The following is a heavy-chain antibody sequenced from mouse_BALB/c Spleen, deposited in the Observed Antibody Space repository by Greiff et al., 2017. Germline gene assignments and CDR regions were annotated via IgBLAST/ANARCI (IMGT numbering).Heavy chain of an antibody. CDR3: ARYYDYDRYFDV. V-gene: IGHV2-9*02. CDR2: IWAGGST. CDR1: GFSLTSYG. Sequence: VQRVESGPGLVAPSQSLSITCTVSGFSLTSYGVHWVRQPPGKGLEWLGVIWAGGSTNYNSALMSRLSISKDNSKSQVFLKMNSLQTDDTAMYYCARYYDYDRYFDVWGAGTTVTVSS. J-gene: IGHJ1*01. D-gene: IGHD2-4*01.